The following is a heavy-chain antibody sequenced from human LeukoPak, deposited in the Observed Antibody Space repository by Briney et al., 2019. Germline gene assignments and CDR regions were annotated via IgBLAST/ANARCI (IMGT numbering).Heavy chain of an antibody. V-gene: IGHV3-53*04. Sequence: GGSLRLSCAATGFTVSSNYMGWVRQAPGKGLEWVSVIYSGGCTYYPIPVEGRFTIHRLNSKITQYLQMKSLRAEDTAVYYFARYLLNVETAMVGNYYGMVVWGQETTVTVPS. D-gene: IGHD5-18*01. J-gene: IGHJ6*02. CDR1: GFTVSSNY. CDR2: IYSGGCT. CDR3: ARYLLNVETAMVGNYYGMVV.